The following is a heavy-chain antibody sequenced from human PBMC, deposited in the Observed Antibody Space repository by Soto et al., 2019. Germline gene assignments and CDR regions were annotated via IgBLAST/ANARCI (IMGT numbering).Heavy chain of an antibody. D-gene: IGHD2-2*01. CDR2: ISYDGSNK. J-gene: IGHJ6*02. Sequence: QVQLVESGGGVVQPGRSLRLSCAASGFTFSSYGMHWVRQAPGKGLERVAGISYDGSNKYYADSVKGRFTISRDNSKNTLYLQMNSMRAEDTAVYYCAKESCSSTSCLFGGDGMDVWGQGTTVTVSS. CDR3: AKESCSSTSCLFGGDGMDV. V-gene: IGHV3-30*18. CDR1: GFTFSSYG.